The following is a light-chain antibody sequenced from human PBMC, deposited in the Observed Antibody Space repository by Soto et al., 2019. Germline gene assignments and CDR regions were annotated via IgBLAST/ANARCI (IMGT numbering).Light chain of an antibody. J-gene: IGLJ3*02. CDR1: SGDIDSFWY. CDR3: RSNVRGYSRAV. CDR2: AVN. V-gene: IGLV2-14*01. Sequence: QSALTRPASVSGSPGQSITIACSGASGDIDSFWYVFWYQQHPGAAPKLLSSAVNSRRSGVSSRFSGSKSGNPASPSITGLXPEDEACYYCRSNVRGYSRAVFGGGTQLTLL.